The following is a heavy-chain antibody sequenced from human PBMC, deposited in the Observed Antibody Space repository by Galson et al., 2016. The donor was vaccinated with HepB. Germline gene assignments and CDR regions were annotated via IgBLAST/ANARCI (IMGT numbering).Heavy chain of an antibody. D-gene: IGHD4-11*01. CDR2: IYTGGST. V-gene: IGHV3-53*01. CDR3: ATRDFGNFPYFDY. J-gene: IGHJ4*02. Sequence: SLRLSCAASGLSVRFKYMTWVRQAPGQGLEWVSMIYTGGSTDYADSVKGRFTISRDTSKNTLYLQINNLRAEDTAVYYCATRDFGNFPYFDYWGQGTLVTVSS. CDR1: GLSVRFKY.